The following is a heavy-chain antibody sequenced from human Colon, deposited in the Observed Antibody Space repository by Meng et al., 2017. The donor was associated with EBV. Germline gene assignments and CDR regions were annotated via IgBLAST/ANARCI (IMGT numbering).Heavy chain of an antibody. J-gene: IGHJ4*02. CDR1: GFTFTNAW. D-gene: IGHD1-26*01. V-gene: IGHV3-15*01. Sequence: GPLGESGVGLVKTGESLRLCCTASGFTFTNAWMNWVRQAPGKGLEWVGRIRSQIDGRTTDYTAPVKGRFTISRDDSKTTLYLQMNRLKIEDSAVYYCTTDEGGSRFWGQGTLVTVSS. CDR3: TTDEGGSRF. CDR2: IRSQIDGRTT.